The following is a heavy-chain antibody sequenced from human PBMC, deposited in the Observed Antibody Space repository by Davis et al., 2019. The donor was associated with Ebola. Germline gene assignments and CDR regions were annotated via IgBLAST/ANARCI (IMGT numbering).Heavy chain of an antibody. CDR2: IDPSDSSI. V-gene: IGHV5-10-1*01. Sequence: GESLKISCTGIGYETNIYWITWVRQTPGKGLEWMGRIDPSDSSIEYSPSFEGHVTISFDKSSHSAYVQWGSLEASDSALYYCARHGRGYNYGGDRHDYYFGMDAWGQGTTVTVSS. J-gene: IGHJ6*02. D-gene: IGHD2-21*01. CDR1: GYETNIYW. CDR3: ARHGRGYNYGGDRHDYYFGMDA.